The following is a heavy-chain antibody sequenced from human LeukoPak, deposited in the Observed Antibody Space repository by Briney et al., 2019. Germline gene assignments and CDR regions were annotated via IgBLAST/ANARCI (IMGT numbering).Heavy chain of an antibody. V-gene: IGHV3-48*01. J-gene: IGHJ6*03. CDR3: ARESSGSYYRRTAYYYYYMDV. CDR1: GFTFISYS. D-gene: IGHD3-10*01. Sequence: PGGSLRLSCAASGFTFISYSMNWVRQPPGKGLEWVSYVSSSSSTIYYADSVKGRFTISRDNAKNSLYLQMNSLRAEDTAVYYCARESSGSYYRRTAYYYYYMDVWGKGTTVTVSS. CDR2: VSSSSSTI.